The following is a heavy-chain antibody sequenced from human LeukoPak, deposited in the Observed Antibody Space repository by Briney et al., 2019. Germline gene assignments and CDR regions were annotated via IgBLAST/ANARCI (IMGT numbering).Heavy chain of an antibody. J-gene: IGHJ5*02. CDR1: GFTFSSYA. CDR2: ISGSGGST. Sequence: GGSLRLSCAASGFTFSSYAMHWVRQAPGKGLEWVSAISGSGGSTYYADSVKGRFTISRDNSKNTLYLQMNSLRAEDTAVYYCAKGLDIVVVPAAKRPNWFDPWGQGTLVTVSS. D-gene: IGHD2-2*03. CDR3: AKGLDIVVVPAAKRPNWFDP. V-gene: IGHV3-23*01.